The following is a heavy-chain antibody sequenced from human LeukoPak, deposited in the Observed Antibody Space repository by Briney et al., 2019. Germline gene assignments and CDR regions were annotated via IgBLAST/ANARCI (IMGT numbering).Heavy chain of an antibody. CDR1: GGSISSGSYY. CDR2: IYTSGST. V-gene: IGHV4-61*02. J-gene: IGHJ3*02. Sequence: PSETLSLTCTVSGGSISSGSYYWSWIRQPAGKGLEWIGRIYTSGSTNYNPSLKSRVTISVDTSKNQFSLKLSSVTAADTAVYSCARVVPLGAFDIWGQGTMVTVSS. CDR3: ARVVPLGAFDI.